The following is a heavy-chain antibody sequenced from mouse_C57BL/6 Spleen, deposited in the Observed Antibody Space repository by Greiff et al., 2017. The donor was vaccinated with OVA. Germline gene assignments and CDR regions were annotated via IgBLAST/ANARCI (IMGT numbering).Heavy chain of an antibody. J-gene: IGHJ4*01. CDR1: GYTFTSYT. V-gene: IGHV1-4*01. Sequence: VQLQQSGAELARPGASVKMSCKASGYTFTSYTMHWVKQRPGQGLEWIGYINPSSGYTKYNQKFKDKATLTADKSSSTAYMQLSSLTSEDSAVYYCASVGFSTTVVATPYYAMDYWGQGTSVTVSS. CDR2: INPSSGYT. CDR3: ASVGFSTTVVATPYYAMDY. D-gene: IGHD1-1*01.